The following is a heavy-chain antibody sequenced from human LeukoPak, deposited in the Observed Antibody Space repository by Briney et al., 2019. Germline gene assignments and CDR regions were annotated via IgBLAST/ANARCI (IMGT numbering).Heavy chain of an antibody. Sequence: QTGGSLRLSCAASGFTFSSYAMSWVRQAPGKGLEWVSAIIGSGGSTYYADSVKGRFTISRDNPKNTLYLQMNSLRAEDTAVYYCAKSIVVVPAATADAFDIWGQGTMVTVSS. CDR2: IIGSGGST. CDR3: AKSIVVVPAATADAFDI. D-gene: IGHD2-2*01. CDR1: GFTFSSYA. J-gene: IGHJ3*02. V-gene: IGHV3-23*01.